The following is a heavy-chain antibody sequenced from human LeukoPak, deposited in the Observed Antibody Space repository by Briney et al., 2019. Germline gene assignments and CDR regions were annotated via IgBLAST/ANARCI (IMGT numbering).Heavy chain of an antibody. V-gene: IGHV4-31*03. Sequence: SETLSLTCTVSGGSISSGAYYWSWIRQHPGKGLEWIGYIYDSGSTYYNPSLMSRVTISVETSKNQFSLRLKSVTAADTGVYYCARDGRSGTPEFDYWGQGTLVTVSS. CDR2: IYDSGST. J-gene: IGHJ4*02. CDR3: ARDGRSGTPEFDY. CDR1: GGSISSGAYY. D-gene: IGHD1-1*01.